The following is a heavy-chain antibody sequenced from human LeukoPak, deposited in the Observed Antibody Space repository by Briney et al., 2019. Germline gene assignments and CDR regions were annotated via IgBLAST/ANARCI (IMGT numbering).Heavy chain of an antibody. CDR2: IYSGGST. D-gene: IGHD4-23*01. CDR1: GFTASSNY. Sequence: GGSLRLSCAASGFTASSNYMSWVRQAPGKGLEWVSVIYSGGSTYYADSVKGRFTISRDNSKNTLYLQMNSLRAEDTAVCYCARGPTTVVTHFDYWGQGTLVTVSS. J-gene: IGHJ4*02. CDR3: ARGPTTVVTHFDY. V-gene: IGHV3-53*01.